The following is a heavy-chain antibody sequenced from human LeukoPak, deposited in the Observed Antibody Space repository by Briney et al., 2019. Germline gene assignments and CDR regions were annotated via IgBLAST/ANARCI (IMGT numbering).Heavy chain of an antibody. D-gene: IGHD3-22*01. V-gene: IGHV3-48*03. CDR1: GFTFSSYE. CDR2: ISSSGSTI. CDR3: ARDLPGDYDSSGYYYYYYYGMDV. Sequence: SGGSLRLSCAASGFTFSSYEMNWVRQAPGKGLEWVSYISSSGSTIYYADSVRGRFTISRDNAKNSLYLQMNGLRAEDTAVYYCARDLPGDYDSSGYYYYYYYGMDVWGQGTTVTVSS. J-gene: IGHJ6*02.